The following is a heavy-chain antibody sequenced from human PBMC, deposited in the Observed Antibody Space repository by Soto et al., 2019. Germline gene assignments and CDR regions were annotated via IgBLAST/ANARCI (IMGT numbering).Heavy chain of an antibody. J-gene: IGHJ4*02. CDR2: ISSSSSI. CDR3: ANSGSYYMGY. CDR1: GFTFSNYN. V-gene: IGHV3-48*02. Sequence: PGGPLRLSCAASGFTFSNYNMNWVRQAPGKGLEWVSYISSSSSIYYADSVKGRFTISRDNAKNSLYLQMNSLRDEDTAVYYCANSGSYYMGYWGQGTLVTVSS. D-gene: IGHD1-26*01.